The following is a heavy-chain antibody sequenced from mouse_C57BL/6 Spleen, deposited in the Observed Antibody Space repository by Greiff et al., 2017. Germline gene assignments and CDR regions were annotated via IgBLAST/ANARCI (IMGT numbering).Heavy chain of an antibody. J-gene: IGHJ3*01. Sequence: QVQLQQPGAELVRPGSSVKLSCKASGYTFTSYWMHWVKQRPIQGLEWIGNIDPSDSETHYNQKFKDKATLTVDKSSSTAYMQLSSLTSEDSAVYYCARGIYDGSPFAYWGQGTLVTVSA. D-gene: IGHD2-3*01. V-gene: IGHV1-52*01. CDR2: IDPSDSET. CDR1: GYTFTSYW. CDR3: ARGIYDGSPFAY.